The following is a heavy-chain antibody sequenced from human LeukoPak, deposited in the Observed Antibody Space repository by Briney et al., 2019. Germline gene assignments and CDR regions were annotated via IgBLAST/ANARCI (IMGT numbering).Heavy chain of an antibody. CDR3: ARVVTMVREGNWFDP. V-gene: IGHV1-18*01. Sequence: GASVKVSCKASGYTFTSYGISWVRQAPGQGLEWMGWISAYNGNTNYAQKLQGRVTMTTDTSTSTAYMELRSLRSDDTAVYYCARVVTMVREGNWFDPWGQGTLVTVS. D-gene: IGHD3-10*01. CDR1: GYTFTSYG. J-gene: IGHJ5*02. CDR2: ISAYNGNT.